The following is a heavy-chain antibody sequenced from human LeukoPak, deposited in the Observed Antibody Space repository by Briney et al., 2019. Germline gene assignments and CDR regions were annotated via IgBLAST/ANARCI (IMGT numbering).Heavy chain of an antibody. D-gene: IGHD4-11*01. J-gene: IGHJ4*02. CDR3: ARDLNSNYASY. CDR1: GFTFSSYA. V-gene: IGHV3-23*01. CDR2: ISGSGGST. Sequence: GGSLRLSCAASGFTFSSYAMSWVRQAPGKGLEWVSAISGSGGSTYYADSVKGRFTTSRDNSKNTLYLQMNSLRAEDTAVYYCARDLNSNYASYWGQGTLVTVSS.